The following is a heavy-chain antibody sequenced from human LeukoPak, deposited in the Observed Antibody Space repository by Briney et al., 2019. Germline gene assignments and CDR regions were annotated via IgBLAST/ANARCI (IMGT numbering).Heavy chain of an antibody. V-gene: IGHV1-69*05. CDR2: ITPIFGTA. CDR3: ARSGEMATINGFDY. Sequence: SVKVSCKASGGTFSSYAISWVRQAPGQGLEWMGGITPIFGTANYAQKFQGRVTITTDESTSTAYMELSSLRSEDTAVYYCARSGEMATINGFDYWGQGTLVTVSS. J-gene: IGHJ4*02. D-gene: IGHD5-24*01. CDR1: GGTFSSYA.